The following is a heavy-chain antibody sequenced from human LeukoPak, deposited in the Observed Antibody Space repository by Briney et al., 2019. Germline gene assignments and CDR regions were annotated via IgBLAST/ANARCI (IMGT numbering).Heavy chain of an antibody. J-gene: IGHJ4*02. Sequence: SGTLSLTCAVYGGSFSGYYWSWIRQPPGKGLEWIGEINHSGSTNYNPSLKSRVTISVDTSKNQFSLRLSSVTAADTAVYYCARRRGITMVRGVIYGPFDYWGQGTLVTVSS. CDR1: GGSFSGYY. CDR3: ARRRGITMVRGVIYGPFDY. D-gene: IGHD3-10*01. CDR2: INHSGST. V-gene: IGHV4-34*01.